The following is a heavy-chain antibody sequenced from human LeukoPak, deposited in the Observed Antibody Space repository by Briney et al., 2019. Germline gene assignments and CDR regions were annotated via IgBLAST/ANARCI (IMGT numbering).Heavy chain of an antibody. CDR1: GGSISSYY. V-gene: IGHV4-4*07. CDR3: AREWGGGDTTYYFDY. CDR2: IYTSGST. Sequence: SETLSLTCTVSGGSISSYYWSWLRQPAGKGLEWIGRIYTSGSTNYNPSLKSRVTMSVDTSKNQFSLKLSSVTAAGTAVYYCAREWGGGDTTYYFDYWGQGTLVTVSS. D-gene: IGHD3-16*01. J-gene: IGHJ4*02.